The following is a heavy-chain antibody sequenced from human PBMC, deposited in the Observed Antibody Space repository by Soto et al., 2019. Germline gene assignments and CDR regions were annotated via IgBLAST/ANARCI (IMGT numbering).Heavy chain of an antibody. Sequence: QVQLQQWGAGLLKPSETLSLTCAVYGGSFSGYYWSWIRHPPGKGLEWIGEINHSGSTNYNPSLKGRVTIAVDTSKNQFSLKLRSVTAADTAVYYCASGTTVTMAGDAFDIWGPGTMVPVSS. J-gene: IGHJ3*02. CDR3: ASGTTVTMAGDAFDI. D-gene: IGHD4-17*01. CDR2: INHSGST. V-gene: IGHV4-34*01. CDR1: GGSFSGYY.